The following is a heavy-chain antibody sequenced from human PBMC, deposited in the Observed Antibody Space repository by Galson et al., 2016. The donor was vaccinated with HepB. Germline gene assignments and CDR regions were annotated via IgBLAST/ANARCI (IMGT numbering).Heavy chain of an antibody. CDR2: ISSSSSYI. J-gene: IGHJ4*02. V-gene: IGHV3-21*01. CDR1: GFPFRTYS. CDR3: ARDQSGSYRLDY. D-gene: IGHD1-26*01. Sequence: SLRLSCAASGFPFRTYSIHWVRQAPWKGLEWVSSISSSSSYIYYADSVKGRFTISRDNAKNSLYLQMNSLRAEDTAVYYCARDQSGSYRLDYWGQGTLVTVSS.